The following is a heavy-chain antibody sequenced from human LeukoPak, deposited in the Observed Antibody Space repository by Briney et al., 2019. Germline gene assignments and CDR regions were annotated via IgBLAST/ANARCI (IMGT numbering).Heavy chain of an antibody. CDR1: GGSISSYY. J-gene: IGHJ4*02. CDR3: ARRSYYGSGSYFY. CDR2: INHSGST. D-gene: IGHD3-10*01. Sequence: PSETLSLTCTVSGGSISSYYWSWIRQPPGKGLEWIGEINHSGSTNYNPSLKSRVTISVDTSKNQFSLKLSSVTAADTAVYYCARRSYYGSGSYFYWGQGTLVTVSS. V-gene: IGHV4-34*01.